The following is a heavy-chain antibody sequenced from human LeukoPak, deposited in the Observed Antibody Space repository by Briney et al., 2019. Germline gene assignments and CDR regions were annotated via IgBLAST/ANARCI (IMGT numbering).Heavy chain of an antibody. Sequence: GGSLRLSCAASGFTFSSYWMSWVRQPPGQGLEWVANIKQDGSEKYYEDSVKGRFTISRDNANNSLYLQMNSLRAEDTTVYYCARAQSYTFGPRGQGTLVTVSS. D-gene: IGHD2-2*02. CDR1: GFTFSSYW. V-gene: IGHV3-7*03. CDR3: ARAQSYTFGP. CDR2: IKQDGSEK. J-gene: IGHJ5*02.